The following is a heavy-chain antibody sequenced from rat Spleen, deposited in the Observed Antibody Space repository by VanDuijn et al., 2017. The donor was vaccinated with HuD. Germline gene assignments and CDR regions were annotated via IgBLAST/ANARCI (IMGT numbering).Heavy chain of an antibody. J-gene: IGHJ2*01. D-gene: IGHD5-1*01. CDR2: IDTGGSNT. CDR1: GRTFSDYY. CDR3: TRKGEL. V-gene: IGHV5-27*01. Sequence: EVQLVESGGGLVQPGRSLKLSCAASGRTFSDYYMAWVRQAPTQGLEWVASIDTGGSNTYYRQSVKGRFTISRDNAKSTLYLRMDSLRSEDTATYYCTRKGELWGQGVMVTVSS.